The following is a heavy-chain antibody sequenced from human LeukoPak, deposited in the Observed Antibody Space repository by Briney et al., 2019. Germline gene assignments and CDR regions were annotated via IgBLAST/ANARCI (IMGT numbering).Heavy chain of an antibody. CDR1: GFTFSSYS. CDR2: ISSSSSTI. D-gene: IGHD6-13*01. V-gene: IGHV3-48*01. J-gene: IGHJ6*02. Sequence: PGGSLRLSCAASGFTFSSYSMNWVRQAPGKGLEWVSYISSSSSTIYYADSVKGRFTISRDNAKNSLYLQMNSLRAEDTAVYYCARVGYSRGSSWYVGCYYGMDVWGQGTTVTVSS. CDR3: ARVGYSRGSSWYVGCYYGMDV.